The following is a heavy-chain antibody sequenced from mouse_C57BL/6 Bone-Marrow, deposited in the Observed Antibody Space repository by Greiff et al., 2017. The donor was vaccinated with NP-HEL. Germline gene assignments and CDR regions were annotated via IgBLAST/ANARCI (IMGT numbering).Heavy chain of an antibody. CDR3: AIWGYGSSYGY. Sequence: VQLQQPGAELVKPGASVKLSCKASGYTFTSYWMHWVKQRPGQGLEWIGMIHPNSGSTNYNEKFKSKATLTVDKSSSTAYLQLSSLTSEDSAVYYCAIWGYGSSYGYWGQGTTLTVSS. CDR1: GYTFTSYW. CDR2: IHPNSGST. D-gene: IGHD1-1*01. J-gene: IGHJ2*01. V-gene: IGHV1-64*01.